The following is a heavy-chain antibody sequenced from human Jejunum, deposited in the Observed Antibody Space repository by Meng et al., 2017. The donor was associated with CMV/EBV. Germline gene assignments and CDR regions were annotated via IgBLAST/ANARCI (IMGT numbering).Heavy chain of an antibody. CDR1: GYTFGDYG. J-gene: IGHJ4*02. D-gene: IGHD3-3*01. CDR2: INGDYAYP. Sequence: KASGYTFGDYGIGWVRQAPGQGLEWMGRINGDYAYPNDAQKFQGRVTMTTDTSTSTAYMELRSLREDDTAVYYCARDLFVQSLGMDYWGQGTLVTVSS. CDR3: ARDLFVQSLGMDY. V-gene: IGHV1-18*01.